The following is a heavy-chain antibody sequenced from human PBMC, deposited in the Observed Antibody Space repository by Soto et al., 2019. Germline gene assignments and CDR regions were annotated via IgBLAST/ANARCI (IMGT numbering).Heavy chain of an antibody. CDR2: INYSGST. Sequence: SETLSLTCAVHGGSFSDYYWSWIRQPPGKGFDCIVEINYSGSTYYNPSLKSRVTILVDMSNYQFSLKMNFVSAADTVLFFCARVQAYCISTGCYRWFDPWGQGTLVTVS. V-gene: IGHV4-34*01. CDR1: GGSFSDYY. CDR3: ARVQAYCISTGCYRWFDP. J-gene: IGHJ5*02. D-gene: IGHD2-2*01.